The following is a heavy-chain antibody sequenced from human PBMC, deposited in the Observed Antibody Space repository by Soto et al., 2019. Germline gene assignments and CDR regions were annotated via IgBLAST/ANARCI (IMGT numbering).Heavy chain of an antibody. CDR3: AKDSGLPDFGVGIHAFDI. CDR1: GFTFRDYA. D-gene: IGHD3-3*01. J-gene: IGHJ3*02. CDR2: ISGSLGSA. V-gene: IGHV3-23*01. Sequence: EVQLLESGGGLGQPGGSLRLSCAASGFTFRDYAMSWVRQAPGKGLEWVSTISGSLGSAYYADSVKGRCTISRDNSNKTLYRQRNRLRAEDTAVYYWAKDSGLPDFGVGIHAFDIGGQGTRVTVSP.